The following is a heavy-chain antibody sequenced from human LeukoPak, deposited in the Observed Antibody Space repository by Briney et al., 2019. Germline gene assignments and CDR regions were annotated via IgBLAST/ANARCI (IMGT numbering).Heavy chain of an antibody. J-gene: IGHJ4*02. CDR1: GFTFSSYS. CDR3: ARISSGWYGASFFDY. D-gene: IGHD6-19*01. Sequence: GGSLRLSCVASGFTFSSYSVNWVRQAPGKGLEWVSCISSSSSYIYYADSVKGRFTISRDNAKNSLYLQMNSLRAEDTAVYYCARISSGWYGASFFDYWGQGTLVTVSS. V-gene: IGHV3-21*01. CDR2: ISSSSSYI.